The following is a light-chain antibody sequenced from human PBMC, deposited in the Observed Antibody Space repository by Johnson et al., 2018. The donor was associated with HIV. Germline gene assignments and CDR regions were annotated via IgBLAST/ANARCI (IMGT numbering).Light chain of an antibody. J-gene: IGLJ1*01. CDR2: GNN. CDR3: GTWDSSLSAGRYV. CDR1: SSDMGNYA. V-gene: IGLV1-51*01. Sequence: VLTQPPSVSAPPGQKVTISCSGSSSDMGNYAVSWYQQLPGTAPKLLIYGNNKRPSGIPDRFSGSKSGTSATLGITGLQTGDEADYYCGTWDSSLSAGRYVFGTGTKVTVL.